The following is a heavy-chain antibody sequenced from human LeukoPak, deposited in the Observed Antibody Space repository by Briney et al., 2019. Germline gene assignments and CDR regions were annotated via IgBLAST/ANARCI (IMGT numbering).Heavy chain of an antibody. CDR2: IWSDGSDK. CDR3: AKDAQRGFDYSNSLEY. D-gene: IGHD4-11*01. Sequence: GRSLRLSCAASGFTFNHFGMHWVRQAPGKGLEWVAVIWSDGSDKFYADSVRGRFTISRDDSRKTVYLQMDRMTAEDTAIYYCAKDAQRGFDYSNSLEYWGQGALVTVSS. V-gene: IGHV3-33*06. CDR1: GFTFNHFG. J-gene: IGHJ4*02.